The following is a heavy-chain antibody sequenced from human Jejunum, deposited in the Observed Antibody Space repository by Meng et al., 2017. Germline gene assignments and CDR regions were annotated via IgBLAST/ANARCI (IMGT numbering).Heavy chain of an antibody. V-gene: IGHV3-48*03. CDR2: ISRGDGTK. CDR1: GFTFSSYD. D-gene: IGHD3-22*01. Sequence: GESLKISCAASGFTFSSYDMNWVRQAPGKGLEWVSYISRGDGTKYYADSVKGRFTISRDNAKNSVYLQMNSLRAEDTAVYYCARIRAYHDDSSGYYDYWGQGNMDTVTS. J-gene: IGHJ4*02. CDR3: ARIRAYHDDSSGYYDY.